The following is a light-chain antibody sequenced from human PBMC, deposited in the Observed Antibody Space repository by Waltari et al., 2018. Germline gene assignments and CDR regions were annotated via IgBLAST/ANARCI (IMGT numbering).Light chain of an antibody. CDR2: YGS. CDR3: LQGSSTPYS. J-gene: IGKJ2*01. V-gene: IGKV6D-21*02. Sequence: EIVLTQSPDFQSVTPEETVTITCRASQSIGNSLHWYQQKPNQSPKLLIKYGSQSMSGVPSRFSGSGSGTDFTLTISGLEGEDAAAYYCLQGSSTPYSFGQGTKLGIK. CDR1: QSIGNS.